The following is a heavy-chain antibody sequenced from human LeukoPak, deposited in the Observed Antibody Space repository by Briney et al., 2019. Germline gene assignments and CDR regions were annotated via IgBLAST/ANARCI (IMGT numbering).Heavy chain of an antibody. J-gene: IGHJ4*02. CDR3: ARRLYSSSSFDY. CDR1: GFTFSSYE. Sequence: PGGSLRLSCAASGFTFSSYEMNWVRQAPGKGLEWVSYISSGGSTIYYADSVRGRFTISRDNAKNSLYLQMNSLRADDTAVYYCARRLYSSSSFDYWGQGTLVTVSS. CDR2: ISSGGSTI. V-gene: IGHV3-48*03. D-gene: IGHD6-6*01.